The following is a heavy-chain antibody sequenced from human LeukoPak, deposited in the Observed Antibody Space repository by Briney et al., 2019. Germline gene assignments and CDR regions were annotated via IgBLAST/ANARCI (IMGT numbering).Heavy chain of an antibody. CDR3: VKDNYGDYIGFFDH. D-gene: IGHD4-17*01. Sequence: GRSLRLSCAASGFTFSSYGMHWVRQAPGKGLEWVAVISYDGSNKYYADSVKGRFTISRDNSKNTLYLQMNSLRAEDTAVYYCVKDNYGDYIGFFDHWGQGTLVTVSS. V-gene: IGHV3-30*18. J-gene: IGHJ4*02. CDR1: GFTFSSYG. CDR2: ISYDGSNK.